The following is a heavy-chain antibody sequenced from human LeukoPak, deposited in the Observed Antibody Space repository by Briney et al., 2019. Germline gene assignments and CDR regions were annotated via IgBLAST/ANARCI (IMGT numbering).Heavy chain of an antibody. J-gene: IGHJ3*02. D-gene: IGHD4-17*01. CDR1: EFTVTYNY. CDR2: LYSHGAT. CDR3: AKDPNGDYVGAFDS. V-gene: IGHV3-53*01. Sequence: PGGSLRLSCAASEFTVTYNYMTWVRQAPGKGLEWVSLLYSHGATNYADSVKGRFTISRDDSKNTVYLQMNSLRAEDTAVYYCAKDPNGDYVGAFDSWGQGTMVTVSS.